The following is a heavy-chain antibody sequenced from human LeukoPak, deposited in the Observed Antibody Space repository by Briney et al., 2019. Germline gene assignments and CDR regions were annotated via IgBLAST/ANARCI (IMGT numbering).Heavy chain of an antibody. J-gene: IGHJ5*02. CDR3: AKDRDVVVPAAIEP. D-gene: IGHD2-2*01. V-gene: IGHV3-23*01. Sequence: GGSLRLSCAASGFTFSSYAMSWVRQAPGKGLEWVSAISGSGGSTYYADSVKGRFTISRDNSKNTLYLQMNSLRAEDTAVYYSAKDRDVVVPAAIEPWGQGTLVTVSS. CDR2: ISGSGGST. CDR1: GFTFSSYA.